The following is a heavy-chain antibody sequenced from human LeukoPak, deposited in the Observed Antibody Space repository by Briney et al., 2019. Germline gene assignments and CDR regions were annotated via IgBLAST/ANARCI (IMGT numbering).Heavy chain of an antibody. CDR1: GYTFTGYY. J-gene: IGHJ5*02. V-gene: IGHV1-2*02. Sequence: ASVKVSCKASGYTFTGYYIHWVRQAPGQGLEWMGWINPNSDGTNYAQKFQGRVTMTRDTSITTAYMELSRLRDDDTAVYYCARVASIAVPAALARFDPWGQGTLVTVSS. CDR2: INPNSDGT. D-gene: IGHD2-2*01. CDR3: ARVASIAVPAALARFDP.